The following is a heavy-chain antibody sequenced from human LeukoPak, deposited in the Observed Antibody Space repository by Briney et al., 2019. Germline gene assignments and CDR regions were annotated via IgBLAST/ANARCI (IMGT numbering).Heavy chain of an antibody. CDR2: ISGPGDTT. V-gene: IGHV3-23*01. CDR1: GFTFSSYR. CDR3: AKDRGY. Sequence: GGSLRLSCAASGFTFSSYRMNWVRQAPGKGLEWVSAISGPGDTTFYADSVKGRFTISRDNSKNTLGLQMNSLRADDTAVYYCAKDRGYWGQGTLVTVSS. J-gene: IGHJ4*02.